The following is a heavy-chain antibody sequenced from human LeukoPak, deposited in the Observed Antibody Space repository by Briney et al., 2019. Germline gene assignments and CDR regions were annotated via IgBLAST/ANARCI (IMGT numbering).Heavy chain of an antibody. Sequence: SVKVSCKASGGTFSSYAISWVRQAPGQGLEWMGGIISIFGTANYAQKFQGRVTITADKSTSTAYMELSSLRSEDTAVYYCASRAVAGTRLYWYFDLWGRGTLVTVSS. CDR3: ASRAVAGTRLYWYFDL. CDR2: IISIFGTA. J-gene: IGHJ2*01. CDR1: GGTFSSYA. D-gene: IGHD6-19*01. V-gene: IGHV1-69*06.